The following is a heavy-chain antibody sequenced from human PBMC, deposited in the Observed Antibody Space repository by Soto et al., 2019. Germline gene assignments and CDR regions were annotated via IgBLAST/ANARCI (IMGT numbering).Heavy chain of an antibody. CDR2: ISGSGGST. Sequence: GGSLRLSCAASGFTFSSYAMSWVRQAPGKGLEWVSAISGSGGSTYYADSVKGRFTISRDNSKNTLYLQMNSLRAEDTAVYYCAKWYSSSTSAWYYFDYWGQGTLVTVSS. CDR1: GFTFSSYA. D-gene: IGHD6-6*01. CDR3: AKWYSSSTSAWYYFDY. V-gene: IGHV3-23*01. J-gene: IGHJ4*02.